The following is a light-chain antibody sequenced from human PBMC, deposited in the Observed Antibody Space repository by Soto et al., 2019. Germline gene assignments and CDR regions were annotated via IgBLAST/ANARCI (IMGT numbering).Light chain of an antibody. CDR1: QSVSSSY. J-gene: IGKJ4*01. Sequence: EIVLTQSPGTLSLSPGERATLSCRASQSVSSSYLAWYQQKPGQAPRLLIYGASHRATGIPDRIRGSGSGTEFTLTISILEPEDFAVYYCQQYGTSHLTFGGGTKVDIK. CDR3: QQYGTSHLT. V-gene: IGKV3-20*01. CDR2: GAS.